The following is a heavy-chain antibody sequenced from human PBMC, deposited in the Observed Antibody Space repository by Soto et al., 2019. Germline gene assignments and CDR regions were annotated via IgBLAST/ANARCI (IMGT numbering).Heavy chain of an antibody. CDR1: GFTFSDYY. CDR3: ARGGETTMVRGVITSWFDP. J-gene: IGHJ5*02. CDR2: ISSSSSYT. Sequence: QVQLVESGGGLVKPGGSLRLSCAASGFTFSDYYMSWIRQAPGKGLEWVSYISSSSSYTNYADSVKGRFTISRDNAKNSRYRQMNSLRAEDTAVYYCARGGETTMVRGVITSWFDPWGQGTQVTVSS. V-gene: IGHV3-11*05. D-gene: IGHD3-10*01.